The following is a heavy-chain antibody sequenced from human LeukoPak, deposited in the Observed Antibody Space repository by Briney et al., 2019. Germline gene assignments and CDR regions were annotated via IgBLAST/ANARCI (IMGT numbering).Heavy chain of an antibody. D-gene: IGHD3-10*01. J-gene: IGHJ4*02. Sequence: GGSLRLSCADSGFTFSNYNMNWVRQAPGKAMEWVSSITSSGTYTFYADSVKGRFTISRDYAKNSLYLQMNSLRVEDTAVYYCAKVAKYYYGPETYYFFEQWGQGTPVTASS. CDR3: AKVAKYYYGPETYYFFEQ. CDR1: GFTFSNYN. V-gene: IGHV3-21*01. CDR2: ITSSGTYT.